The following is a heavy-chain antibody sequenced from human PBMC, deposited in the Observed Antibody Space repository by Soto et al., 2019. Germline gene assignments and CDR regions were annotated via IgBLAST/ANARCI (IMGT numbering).Heavy chain of an antibody. J-gene: IGHJ5*02. D-gene: IGHD6-19*01. CDR1: NGSISTYY. Sequence: SETLSLTCTVSNGSISTYYWTWVRQPPGKGPEWIGYVYYSGSSNYNPSLKSRVGMSIDTSKNQFSLELKSVTAADTATYYCVRDYLLAGFDTWGQGILVTVS. CDR2: VYYSGSS. CDR3: VRDYLLAGFDT. V-gene: IGHV4-59*01.